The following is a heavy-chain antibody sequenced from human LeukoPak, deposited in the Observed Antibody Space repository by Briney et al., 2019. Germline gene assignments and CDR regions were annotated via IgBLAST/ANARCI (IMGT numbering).Heavy chain of an antibody. CDR1: GGSISSYY. D-gene: IGHD2-2*01. CDR3: ARVNSVPVSCPDLYQFDY. CDR2: IYNSGST. J-gene: IGHJ4*02. V-gene: IGHV4-59*01. Sequence: SETLSLTCTVSGGSISSYYWSWIRQPPGKGLEWVGYIYNSGSTNYNPSLKNRVLMSADTSKNQLSLKLSSVTAADTALYYCARVNSVPVSCPDLYQFDYWGQGTLVTVSS.